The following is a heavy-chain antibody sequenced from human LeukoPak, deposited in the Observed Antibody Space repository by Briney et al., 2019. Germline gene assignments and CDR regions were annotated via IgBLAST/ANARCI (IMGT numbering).Heavy chain of an antibody. J-gene: IGHJ6*04. D-gene: IGHD3-9*01. CDR3: ARGNSIDV. Sequence: GGSLRLSCVVSGFPFSNSWMYWVRQAPGKGLEGVANIKKDGSGISYVDSVKGRFIISRDNAMNSLYLQMNSLTVEDTAVYFCARGNSIDVWGKGTAVTVSS. CDR2: IKKDGSGI. V-gene: IGHV3-7*03. CDR1: GFPFSNSW.